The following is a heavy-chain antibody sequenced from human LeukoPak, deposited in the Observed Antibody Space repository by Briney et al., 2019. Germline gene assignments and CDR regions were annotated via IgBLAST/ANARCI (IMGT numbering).Heavy chain of an antibody. CDR3: AKDLYYGSGTPGYFDY. V-gene: IGHV3-23*01. CDR1: GFTFSSYA. Sequence: PGGSLRLSCAASGFTFSSYAMSWVRQAPGKGLEWVSAISGSGGSTYYADSVKGRFTISRDNSKNTLYLQMNSLRAEDTAVYYCAKDLYYGSGTPGYFDYWGQGTLVTVSS. D-gene: IGHD3-10*01. CDR2: ISGSGGST. J-gene: IGHJ4*02.